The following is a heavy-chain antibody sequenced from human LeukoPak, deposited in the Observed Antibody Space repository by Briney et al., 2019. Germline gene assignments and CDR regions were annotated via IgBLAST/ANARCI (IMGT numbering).Heavy chain of an antibody. J-gene: IGHJ6*03. Sequence: GGSLRLSCTASGFTFGDYAMSWFRQAPGKGLEWVGFIRSKAYGGTTEYAASVKGRFTISRDDSKSIAYLQMNSLKTEDTAVYYCTRLRWAAVEVDYYYMDVWGKGTTVTVSS. CDR2: IRSKAYGGTT. CDR3: TRLRWAAVEVDYYYMDV. CDR1: GFTFGDYA. V-gene: IGHV3-49*03. D-gene: IGHD6-25*01.